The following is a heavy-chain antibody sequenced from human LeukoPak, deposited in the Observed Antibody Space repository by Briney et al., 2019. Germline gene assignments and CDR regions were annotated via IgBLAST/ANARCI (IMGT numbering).Heavy chain of an antibody. CDR1: GYTFTGFH. J-gene: IGHJ4*02. CDR2: INANSGGT. V-gene: IGHV1-2*02. Sequence: GASVKVSCKASGYTFTGFHMHWVRQAPGQGLEWMGWINANSGGTSYAQKFQGRVTVTRDTSISTAYMELTRLTSDDTAVYYCARDGVDYWGQGTLVTVSS. CDR3: ARDGVDY. D-gene: IGHD3-16*01.